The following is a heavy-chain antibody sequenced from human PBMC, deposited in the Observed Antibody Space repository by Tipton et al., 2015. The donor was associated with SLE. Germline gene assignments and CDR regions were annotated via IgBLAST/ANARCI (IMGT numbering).Heavy chain of an antibody. CDR3: TRDSGYSYGFDY. D-gene: IGHD5-18*01. CDR1: GFTFSSFA. Sequence: RSLRLSCAASGFTFSSFALHWVRQAPGKGLEWVAVISYDGSSVYYADSVKGRFTISRDNAKNSLYLQMNSLRAADTAVYYCTRDSGYSYGFDYWGQGTLVTVSS. V-gene: IGHV3-30-3*01. CDR2: ISYDGSSV. J-gene: IGHJ4*02.